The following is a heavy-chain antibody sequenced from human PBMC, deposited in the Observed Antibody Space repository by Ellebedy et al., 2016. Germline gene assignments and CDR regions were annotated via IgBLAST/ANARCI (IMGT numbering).Heavy chain of an antibody. V-gene: IGHV3-30*04. CDR3: ARSLVLAFDI. Sequence: GESLKISXAASGFTFSGHAIHWVRQAPGKGLEWVAQIWYDGSHTYYADSVKGRFTISRDNFNNMVYLQMSSLRPEDTAVYYCARSLVLAFDIWGQGTMVTVSS. D-gene: IGHD6-13*01. CDR2: IWYDGSHT. J-gene: IGHJ3*02. CDR1: GFTFSGHA.